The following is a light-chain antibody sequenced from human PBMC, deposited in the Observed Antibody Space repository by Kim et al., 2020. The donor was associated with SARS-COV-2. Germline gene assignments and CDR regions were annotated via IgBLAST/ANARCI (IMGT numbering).Light chain of an antibody. V-gene: IGKV3-20*01. Sequence: PPGERASLSCRASQSVTNTYLAWYQQKPGQAPRLLMYGASSRATGIPDRFSGSGSGTDFTLTISRLEPEDFAVYYCQQYARPPFTFGPGTKVDIK. CDR1: QSVTNTY. CDR3: QQYARPPFT. CDR2: GAS. J-gene: IGKJ3*01.